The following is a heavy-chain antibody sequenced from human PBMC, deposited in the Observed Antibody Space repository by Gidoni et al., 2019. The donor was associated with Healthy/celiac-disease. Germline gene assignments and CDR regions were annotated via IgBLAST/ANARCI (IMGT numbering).Heavy chain of an antibody. D-gene: IGHD3-22*01. V-gene: IGHV6-1*01. CDR2: TYYRSKWYN. CDR1: GDSVSSNCAA. CDR3: ARDGYYYDSSGYPHYYYGMDV. J-gene: IGHJ6*02. Sequence: QVQLQQPGPGLVTPSQTPPLTCAISGDSVSSNCAAWNWIRQSPSRGLEWLGRTYYRSKWYNDYAVSVKSRITINPDTSKNQFSLQLNSVTPEDTAVYYCARDGYYYDSSGYPHYYYGMDVWGQGTTVTVSS.